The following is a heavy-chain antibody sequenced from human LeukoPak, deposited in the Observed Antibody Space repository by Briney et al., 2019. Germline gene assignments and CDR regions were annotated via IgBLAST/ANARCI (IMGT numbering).Heavy chain of an antibody. Sequence: ETLSLTCAVYGGSFSGYYWSWIRQPPGKGLEWVSAISGSGGSTYYADSVKGRFTISRDNSKNTLYLQMNSLRAEDTAVYYCAKEKAGLVLGYWGQGTLVTVSS. J-gene: IGHJ4*02. CDR3: AKEKAGLVLGY. CDR2: ISGSGGST. V-gene: IGHV3-23*01. CDR1: GGSFSGYY. D-gene: IGHD6-19*01.